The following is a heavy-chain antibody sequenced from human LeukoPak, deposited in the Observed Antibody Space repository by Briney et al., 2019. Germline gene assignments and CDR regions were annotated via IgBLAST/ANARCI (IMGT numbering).Heavy chain of an antibody. CDR2: VNHSGYT. J-gene: IGHJ4*02. Sequence: KPSETLSLTCGVSGTSFTSYYWSWIRQTPGKGLEWIGEVNHSGYTNMNPSLKSRVTIPVDTSKNQFSLMMTSVTAADTAVYFCARMTTGHDYWGQGTLVTVSS. CDR1: GTSFTSYY. CDR3: ARMTTGHDY. D-gene: IGHD4-17*01. V-gene: IGHV4-34*01.